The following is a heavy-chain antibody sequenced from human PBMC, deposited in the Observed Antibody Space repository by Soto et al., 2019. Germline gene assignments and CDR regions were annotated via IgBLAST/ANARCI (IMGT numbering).Heavy chain of an antibody. V-gene: IGHV3-9*01. D-gene: IGHD1-1*01. CDR2: ISWNSGSI. CDR3: AKDKDWNYYYGMDV. CDR1: GFTFDDYA. Sequence: QPGGSLRLSCAASGFTFDDYAMHWVRQAPGKGLEWVSGISWNSGSIGYADSVKGRFTISRDNAKNSLYLQMNSLRAEDTALYYCAKDKDWNYYYGMDVWGQGTTVTVSS. J-gene: IGHJ6*02.